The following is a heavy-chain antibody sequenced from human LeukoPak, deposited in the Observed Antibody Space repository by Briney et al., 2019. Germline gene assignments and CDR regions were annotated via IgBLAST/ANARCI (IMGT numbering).Heavy chain of an antibody. CDR2: IYYSGST. CDR1: GGSISSSSYY. CDR3: ASLPILDRRFDP. Sequence: PSETLSLTCTVSGGSISSSSYYWGWIRQPPGKGLEWIESIYYSGSTYYNPSLKSRVTISVDTSKNQFSLKLSSVTAADTAVYYCASLPILDRRFDPWGQGTLVTVSS. D-gene: IGHD2-21*01. J-gene: IGHJ5*02. V-gene: IGHV4-39*01.